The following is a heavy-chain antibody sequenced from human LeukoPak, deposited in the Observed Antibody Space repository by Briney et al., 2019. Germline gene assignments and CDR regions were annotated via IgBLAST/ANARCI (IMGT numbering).Heavy chain of an antibody. CDR2: ISYDGSNK. CDR3: AKVMGGDFWSGGYYFDY. J-gene: IGHJ4*02. V-gene: IGHV3-30*18. D-gene: IGHD3-3*01. Sequence: GGSLRLSCAASGFTFSSYGMHWVRQAPGKGLEWVAVISYDGSNKYYADSVKGRFTISRDNSKNTLYLQMNSLRAEDTAVYYCAKVMGGDFWSGGYYFDYWGQGTLVTVSS. CDR1: GFTFSSYG.